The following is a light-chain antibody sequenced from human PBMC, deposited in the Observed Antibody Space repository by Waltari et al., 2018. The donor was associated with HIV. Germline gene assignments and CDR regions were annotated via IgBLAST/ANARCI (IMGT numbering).Light chain of an antibody. CDR2: SNN. Sequence: QSVLTQPPSASGTPGQRVNISCSGSSSNIGRNTVNWYQQLPRTAPKLLIYSNNQRPSGVPDRFSGSKSGTSASLAISGLQSEDEADYYCAAWDDSLNGYVFGTGTKVTVL. CDR1: SSNIGRNT. V-gene: IGLV1-44*01. J-gene: IGLJ1*01. CDR3: AAWDDSLNGYV.